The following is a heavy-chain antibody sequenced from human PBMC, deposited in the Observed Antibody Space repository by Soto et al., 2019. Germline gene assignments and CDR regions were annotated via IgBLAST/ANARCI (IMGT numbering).Heavy chain of an antibody. CDR2: ISAYNGNT. CDR3: ARIGVSSGHESPDFDS. D-gene: IGHD3-16*01. CDR1: GYTFTSYG. V-gene: IGHV1-18*01. Sequence: VASVKVSCKASGYTFTSYGISWVRQAPGQGLEWMGWISAYNGNTNYAQKLQGRVTMTTDTSTSTAYMELRSLRSDDTAVYYCARIGVSSGHESPDFDSWGQGTLVTVSS. J-gene: IGHJ4*02.